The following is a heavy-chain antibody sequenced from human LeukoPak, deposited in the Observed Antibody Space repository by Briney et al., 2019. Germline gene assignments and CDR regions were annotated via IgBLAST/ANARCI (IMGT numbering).Heavy chain of an antibody. CDR2: ISGSGGST. V-gene: IGHV3-23*01. CDR1: GFTFSNYA. J-gene: IGHJ4*02. D-gene: IGHD4-17*01. CDR3: ARDLSMNDYGDYGGLDY. Sequence: GGSLRLSCAASGFTFSNYAMSWVRQAPGKGLEWVSAISGSGGSTYYADSVKGRFTISRDNAKNSLYLQMNSLRAEDTAVYYCARDLSMNDYGDYGGLDYWGQGTLVTVSS.